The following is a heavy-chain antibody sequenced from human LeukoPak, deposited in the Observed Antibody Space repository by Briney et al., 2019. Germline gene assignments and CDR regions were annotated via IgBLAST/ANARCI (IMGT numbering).Heavy chain of an antibody. CDR2: ISSSGSTI. CDR3: ARGGYASNAFIVVVPAAMHY. D-gene: IGHD2-2*01. CDR1: GFTFSSYE. J-gene: IGHJ4*02. V-gene: IGHV3-48*03. Sequence: GASLRLSCAASGFTFSSYEMNWVRQAPGKGLEWVSYISSSGSTIYYADSVKGRFTISRDNAKNSLYLQMNSLRAEDTTVYYCARGGYASNAFIVVVPAAMHYWAQGTLVTVSS.